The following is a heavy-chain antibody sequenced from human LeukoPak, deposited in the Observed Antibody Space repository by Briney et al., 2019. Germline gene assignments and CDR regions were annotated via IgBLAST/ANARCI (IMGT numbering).Heavy chain of an antibody. CDR2: LNSNSGGT. CDR3: ARVGFCGTTSCSLPYFDY. V-gene: IGHV1-2*02. Sequence: ASVKVSCKASGYTFIGYYIHWVRQAPGQGLEWMGWLNSNSGGTNYALKFQGRVTMTRDASTSTAYMELSRLRSDDTAVYYCARVGFCGTTSCSLPYFDYWGQGTLVTVSS. D-gene: IGHD2-2*01. CDR1: GYTFIGYY. J-gene: IGHJ4*02.